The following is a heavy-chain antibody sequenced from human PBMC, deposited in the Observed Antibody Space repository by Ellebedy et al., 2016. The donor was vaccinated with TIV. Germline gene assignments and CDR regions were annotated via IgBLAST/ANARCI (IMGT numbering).Heavy chain of an antibody. Sequence: GESLKISCAASELTFSRFWMIWVRQAPGKGLEWVANINQDGSAGYYVDSVKGRFTISRDNAKNSLYLQMKSLRAEDTAVYYCAGPAAVGTKAFDYWGQGTLVTVSS. D-gene: IGHD6-13*01. J-gene: IGHJ4*02. V-gene: IGHV3-7*01. CDR2: INQDGSAG. CDR1: ELTFSRFW. CDR3: AGPAAVGTKAFDY.